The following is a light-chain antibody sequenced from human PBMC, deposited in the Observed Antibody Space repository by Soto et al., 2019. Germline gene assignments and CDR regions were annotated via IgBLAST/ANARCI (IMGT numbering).Light chain of an antibody. Sequence: DIQMTQSPSSLSASVGDRVTITYQASQDISNYINWYQQKPGKAPQLLIYAASNLETGVPSRFSGSGSGTDFTLTISSLQPGDLGTYFCQQYDDLPLTFGGGTKVELK. CDR3: QQYDDLPLT. CDR1: QDISNY. V-gene: IGKV1-33*01. CDR2: AAS. J-gene: IGKJ4*01.